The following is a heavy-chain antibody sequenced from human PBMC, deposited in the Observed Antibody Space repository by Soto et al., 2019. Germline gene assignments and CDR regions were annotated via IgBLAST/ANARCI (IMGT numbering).Heavy chain of an antibody. J-gene: IGHJ6*02. Sequence: QVQLQQWGAGLLKPSATLSLTCAVYGGSFSGYYWSCIRQPPGKGLEWIGEINNSGSTNYNPSLKSRDTISVDTSKNQFSLKLSSVTAADTAVYYCARGRGYCSGGSCYSYYYYGMDVWGQGTTVTVSS. V-gene: IGHV4-34*01. CDR3: ARGRGYCSGGSCYSYYYYGMDV. D-gene: IGHD2-15*01. CDR2: INNSGST. CDR1: GGSFSGYY.